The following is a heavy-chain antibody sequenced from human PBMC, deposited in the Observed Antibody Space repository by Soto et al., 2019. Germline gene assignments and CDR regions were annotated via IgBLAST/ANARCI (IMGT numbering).Heavy chain of an antibody. Sequence: ASVKVSCKVAGYTFNGYGISWMRQAPGQGLEWMGWVSGNNGDTKYVEKYQGRVTMTIDTSMNTAYMELRSLRSDDTAVYYCARNADYYYYHMDVWGKGTAVTVSS. CDR1: GYTFNGYG. CDR2: VSGNNGDT. V-gene: IGHV1-18*01. CDR3: ARNADYYYYHMDV. J-gene: IGHJ6*03.